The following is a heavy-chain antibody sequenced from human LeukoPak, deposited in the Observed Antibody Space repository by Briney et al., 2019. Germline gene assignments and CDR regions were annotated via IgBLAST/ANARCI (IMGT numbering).Heavy chain of an antibody. CDR3: ARALISYYYDSSGPSVAFDI. CDR1: GGSISSYY. J-gene: IGHJ3*02. V-gene: IGHV4-59*01. Sequence: PSQTLSLTCTVSGGSISSYYWSWIRQPPGKGLEWIGYIYYSGSTNYNPSLKSRVTISVDTSKNQFSLKLSSVTAADTAVYYCARALISYYYDSSGPSVAFDIWGQGTMVTVSS. D-gene: IGHD3-22*01. CDR2: IYYSGST.